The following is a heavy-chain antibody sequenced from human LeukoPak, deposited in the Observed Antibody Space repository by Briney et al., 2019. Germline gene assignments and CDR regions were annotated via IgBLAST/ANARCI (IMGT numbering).Heavy chain of an antibody. V-gene: IGHV3-30-3*01. J-gene: IGHJ4*02. CDR1: GFTFSSYA. CDR2: ISYDGSNK. CDR3: ARGLDY. Sequence: LPGGSLRLSCAASGFTFSSYAMHWVRQAPGKGLEWVAVISYDGSNKYYADSVKGRFTISRDNSKNTLYLQMNSLRAEDTAVYYCARGLDYWGQGTLVTVSS.